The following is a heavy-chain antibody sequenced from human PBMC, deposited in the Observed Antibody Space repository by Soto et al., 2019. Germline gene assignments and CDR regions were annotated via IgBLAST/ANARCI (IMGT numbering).Heavy chain of an antibody. V-gene: IGHV4-39*02. Sequence: QLQLQESGPGMVKPSETLSLTCSVSGGSISSTSYYWGWIRQPPGKGLEWIGSIYYSGTTYYNPSLRSRVTISVDTSKNQFSLKLSSVTAADTAVYYCAREQVYSAYDSPVDAFDVWGQGTMVTVSS. CDR3: AREQVYSAYDSPVDAFDV. CDR2: IYYSGTT. CDR1: GGSISSTSYY. D-gene: IGHD5-12*01. J-gene: IGHJ3*01.